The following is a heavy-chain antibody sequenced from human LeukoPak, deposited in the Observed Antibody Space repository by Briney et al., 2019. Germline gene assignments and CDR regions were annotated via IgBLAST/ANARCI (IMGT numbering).Heavy chain of an antibody. D-gene: IGHD2-2*01. CDR1: GYSLNSGYY. V-gene: IGHV4-38-2*01. CDR3: ARALGYGSGTTCFRFDC. CDR2: IFYSGST. Sequence: PSETLSLTCAVSGYSLNSGYYWGWLRPPPGKGLEWIGSIFYSGSTHYNPSLKNRGTLSVDTSKNQLSLKLSSVTAADTAVYYCARALGYGSGTTCFRFDCWGQGTLVTVSS. J-gene: IGHJ4*02.